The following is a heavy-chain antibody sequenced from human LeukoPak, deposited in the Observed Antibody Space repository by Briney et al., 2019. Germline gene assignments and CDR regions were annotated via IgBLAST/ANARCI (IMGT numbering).Heavy chain of an antibody. CDR3: AKGSYYDSSGSFYFDY. J-gene: IGHJ4*02. CDR2: ISGSGDNT. D-gene: IGHD3-22*01. V-gene: IGHV3-23*01. Sequence: GGSLRLSCAASGFTFSSYAMSWVRQAPGKGLEWVSGISGSGDNTYYADSVKGRFTISRDNSKNTLYVQVNSLGTEDTAAYYCAKGSYYDSSGSFYFDYWSQGTLVAVSS. CDR1: GFTFSSYA.